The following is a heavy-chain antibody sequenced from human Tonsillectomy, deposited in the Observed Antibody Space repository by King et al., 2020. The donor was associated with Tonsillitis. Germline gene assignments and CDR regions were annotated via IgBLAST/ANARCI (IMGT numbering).Heavy chain of an antibody. D-gene: IGHD4-17*01. CDR1: GFTFSGAA. V-gene: IGHV3-73*02. CDR3: TRGGDYDSGYYYGMDV. J-gene: IGHJ6*02. CDR2: IRSKANSYAP. Sequence: VQLVESGGGLVQPGGSLTLSCAASGFTFSGAAMHWVRQASGKGLEWVGLIRSKANSYAPVYAASVNGRFTVSRDDSKKTAYLQVNSLKTEDTAVYYCTRGGDYDSGYYYGMDVWGQGTTVTVSS.